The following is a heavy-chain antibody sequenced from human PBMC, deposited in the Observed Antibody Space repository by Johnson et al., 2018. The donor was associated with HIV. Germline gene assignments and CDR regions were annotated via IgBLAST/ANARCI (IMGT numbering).Heavy chain of an antibody. V-gene: IGHV3-48*04. J-gene: IGHJ3*02. CDR3: AREFGGDFWSGSRYAFDI. CDR2: ISSSGSTI. CDR1: GFTFSNYA. Sequence: VQLMESGGGVVQPGRSLRLSCAASGFTFSNYAMHWVRQAPGKGLEWVSYISSSGSTIYYADSVKGRFTISRDNAKKSLYLQMNSLRAEDTALYYCAREFGGDFWSGSRYAFDIWGQGTMVTVSS. D-gene: IGHD3-3*01.